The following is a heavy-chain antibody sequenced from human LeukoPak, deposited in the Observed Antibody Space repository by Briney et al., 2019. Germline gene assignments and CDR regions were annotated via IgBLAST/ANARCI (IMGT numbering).Heavy chain of an antibody. D-gene: IGHD6-19*01. CDR1: GFPFSSYV. J-gene: IGHJ3*01. V-gene: IGHV3-33*06. Sequence: GGSLRLSCAASGFPFSSYVMHWLRQAPGKGLEWVAVIWFDGGKIYYADSVKGRFTISRDNSKNTLFLQMNSLRPEDTAIFYCAKDSDIAVAGSDDALDVWGQGTMVTVSS. CDR3: AKDSDIAVAGSDDALDV. CDR2: IWFDGGKI.